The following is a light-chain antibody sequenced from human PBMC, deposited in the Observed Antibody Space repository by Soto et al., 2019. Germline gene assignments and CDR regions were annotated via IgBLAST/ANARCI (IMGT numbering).Light chain of an antibody. V-gene: IGLV2-23*01. J-gene: IGLJ2*01. CDR3: CYYAGSDVFVL. Sequence: QSVLTQPASVSGSPGQSITISCTGSSSDVGKYNLVSWYQRHPGKAPILMIYEDSQRPSGVSNRFSGSKSGNTASLTISGLQAEDEAYYYWCYYAGSDVFVLFGGGTKLTVL. CDR2: EDS. CDR1: SSDVGKYNL.